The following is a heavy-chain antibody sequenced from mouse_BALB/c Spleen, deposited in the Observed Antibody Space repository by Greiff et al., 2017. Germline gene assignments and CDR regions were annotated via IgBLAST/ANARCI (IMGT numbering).Heavy chain of an antibody. CDR2: ISYDGSN. CDR1: GYSITSGYY. CDR3: ARGELGAWFAY. D-gene: IGHD4-1*01. Sequence: VQLQQSGPGLVKPSQSLSLTCSVTGYSITSGYYWNWIRQFPGNKLEWMGYISYDGSNNYNPSLKNRISITRDTSKNQFFLKLNSVTTEDTATYYCARGELGAWFAYWGQGTLVTVSA. V-gene: IGHV3-6*02. J-gene: IGHJ3*01.